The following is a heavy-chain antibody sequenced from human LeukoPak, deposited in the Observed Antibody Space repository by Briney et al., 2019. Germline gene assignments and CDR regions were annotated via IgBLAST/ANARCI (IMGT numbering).Heavy chain of an antibody. J-gene: IGHJ4*02. CDR1: GFTFSSYA. D-gene: IGHD3-22*01. V-gene: IGHV3-33*01. Sequence: PGGSLRLSCAASGFTFSSYAMHWVRQAPGKGLEWVAVIWYDGSNKYYADSVKGRFTISRDNSKNTLYLQMNSLRAEDTAVYYCARDFYDSSGYYPEWGQGTLVTVSS. CDR3: ARDFYDSSGYYPE. CDR2: IWYDGSNK.